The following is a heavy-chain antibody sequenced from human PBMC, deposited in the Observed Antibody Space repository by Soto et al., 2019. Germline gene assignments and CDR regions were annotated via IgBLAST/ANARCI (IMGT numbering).Heavy chain of an antibody. Sequence: QITLKESGPTLVKPTQTLTLTCTFSGFSLSTSGVGVGWIRQPPGKALEWLALIYWDDDKRYSPSLKSRLTITKYTSKNQVVLTMNNIDPVDTATSYCAHSWYCSGGSCYYTYYFDYWGQGTLVTVSS. J-gene: IGHJ4*02. CDR2: IYWDDDK. CDR1: GFSLSTSGVG. CDR3: AHSWYCSGGSCYYTYYFDY. V-gene: IGHV2-5*02. D-gene: IGHD2-15*01.